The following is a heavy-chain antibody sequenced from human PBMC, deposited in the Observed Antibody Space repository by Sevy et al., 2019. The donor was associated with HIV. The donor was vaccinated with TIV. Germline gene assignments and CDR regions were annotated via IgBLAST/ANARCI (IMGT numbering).Heavy chain of an antibody. V-gene: IGHV3-23*01. Sequence: GGSLRLSCAASGFTFSSYAMSWVRQAPGKGLEWVSAISGSGGSTYYADSVKGRFTISRDNPKNTLYLQMNSLRAEDTAVYYCAKPRDYGGNSDYFDYWGQGTLVTVSS. CDR3: AKPRDYGGNSDYFDY. D-gene: IGHD4-17*01. J-gene: IGHJ4*02. CDR1: GFTFSSYA. CDR2: ISGSGGST.